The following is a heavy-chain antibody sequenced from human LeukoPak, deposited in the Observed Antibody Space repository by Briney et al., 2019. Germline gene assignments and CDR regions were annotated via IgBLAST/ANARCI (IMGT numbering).Heavy chain of an antibody. D-gene: IGHD3-22*01. J-gene: IGHJ4*02. Sequence: PGGSLRLSCAASEFAFSTYNMNWVRQAPGKGLEWVSSISSSSSYIYYADSVKGRFTISRDNAKNSLYLQMNSLRAEDTAVYYCAKTLYYDRLFDYWGQGTLVTVSS. V-gene: IGHV3-21*01. CDR1: EFAFSTYN. CDR2: ISSSSSYI. CDR3: AKTLYYDRLFDY.